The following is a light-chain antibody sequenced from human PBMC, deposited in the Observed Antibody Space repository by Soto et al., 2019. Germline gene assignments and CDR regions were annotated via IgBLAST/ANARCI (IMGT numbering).Light chain of an antibody. CDR1: QTMSSW. V-gene: IGKV1-5*03. CDR2: EAS. J-gene: IGKJ4*01. CDR3: QQYNSYPLT. Sequence: DIPMTQSPSTLSASIGDRVTITCRASQTMSSWLAWYQQKPGKAPKLLIYEASSLESGVPSRFSGSGSGTEFTLTISSLQPDDFATYYCQQYNSYPLTFGGGTKVEIK.